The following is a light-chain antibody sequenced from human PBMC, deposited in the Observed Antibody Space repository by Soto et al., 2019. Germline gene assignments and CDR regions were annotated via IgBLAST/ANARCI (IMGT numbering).Light chain of an antibody. J-gene: IGLJ2*01. CDR2: DVN. Sequence: QSALTQPPSASGSPGQSVAISCSGTSSDVGGYNYVSWYQQHPGKAPKLMIYDVNKRPSGVPDRCSGSNSGNTASLTVSGPQADDEDDYYCISYAGSNNPAFGGGTKLTVL. CDR1: SSDVGGYNY. CDR3: ISYAGSNNPA. V-gene: IGLV2-8*01.